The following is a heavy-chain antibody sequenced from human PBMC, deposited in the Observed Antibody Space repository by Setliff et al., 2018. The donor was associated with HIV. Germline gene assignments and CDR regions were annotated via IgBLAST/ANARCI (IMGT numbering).Heavy chain of an antibody. D-gene: IGHD4-4*01. V-gene: IGHV4-38-2*01. CDR3: ARADSRRGAGYQYMDV. Sequence: SETLSLTCAVSGYPIIEAYYWLWIRQSPTKGLKYIGIIFRGVTTYYNPSLRSRVALSMDTSKNQFSLRLSSVTAADTAIYYCARADSRRGAGYQYMDVWGKGTTVTVSS. J-gene: IGHJ6*03. CDR2: IFRGVTT. CDR1: GYPIIEAYY.